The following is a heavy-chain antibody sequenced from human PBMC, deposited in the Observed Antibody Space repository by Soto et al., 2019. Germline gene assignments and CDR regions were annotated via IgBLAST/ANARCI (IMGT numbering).Heavy chain of an antibody. D-gene: IGHD1-26*01. V-gene: IGHV3-74*01. CDR2: INSDGSSP. J-gene: IGHJ3*02. CDR3: ARGSGSPMLGAFDI. Sequence: EVQLVESGGGLVQPGGSLRLSCAASGFTLNSNWMHWVRQAPGKGLVWVSRINSDGSSPTYVDSVKGRFTISRDNAKNTLYLQMNSLGVDDTAVYYCARGSGSPMLGAFDIWGQGTMVTVSS. CDR1: GFTLNSNW.